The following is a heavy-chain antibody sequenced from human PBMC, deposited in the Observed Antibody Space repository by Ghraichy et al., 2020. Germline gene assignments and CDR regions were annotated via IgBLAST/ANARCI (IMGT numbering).Heavy chain of an antibody. CDR1: GFSLSNADMG. CDR3: ARGMSGYGGYDY. CDR2: ISSNDGT. D-gene: IGHD5-12*01. J-gene: IGHJ4*02. Sequence: SGPTLVKPTETLTLTCTVSGFSLSNADMGVGWIRQPPGKALEWLAHISSNDGTSYPTSLKHRVTLSRDISKSQVVLTMTNMDPVDTATYYCARGMSGYGGYDYWGQGTLGTVSS. V-gene: IGHV2-26*01.